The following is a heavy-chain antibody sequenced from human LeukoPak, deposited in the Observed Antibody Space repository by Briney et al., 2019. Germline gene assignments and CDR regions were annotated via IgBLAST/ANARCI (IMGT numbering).Heavy chain of an antibody. CDR1: GYTFTSYG. CDR2: ISAYNGNT. D-gene: IGHD2-2*01. V-gene: IGHV1-18*01. J-gene: IGHJ2*01. CDR3: ARRWGPHCSSISCYWRDWYFDL. Sequence: ASVKVSCKASGYTFTSYGISWVRQAPGQGLEWMGWISAYNGNTNYAQKLQGRVTMTTDTSTSTAYMELRSLRSEDTAVYYCARRWGPHCSSISCYWRDWYFDLWGRGTLVTVSS.